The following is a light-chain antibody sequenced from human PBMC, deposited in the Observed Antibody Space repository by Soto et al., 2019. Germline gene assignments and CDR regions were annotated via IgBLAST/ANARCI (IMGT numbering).Light chain of an antibody. CDR1: SSNIEDNS. J-gene: IGLJ2*01. V-gene: IGLV1-47*02. CDR3: AAWDDSLSGVV. Sequence: QSVLAQPPSASGTPGQRVTISCSGSSSNIEDNSVSWYQRLPGTAPKLLIYNDYERPSGVSDRFSGSMSGTAASLAIGGLRSEDEADYYCAAWDDSLSGVVFGGGTQLTVL. CDR2: NDY.